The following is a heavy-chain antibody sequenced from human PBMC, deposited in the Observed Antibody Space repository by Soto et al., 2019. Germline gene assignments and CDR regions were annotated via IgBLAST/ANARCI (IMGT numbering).Heavy chain of an antibody. CDR1: GFIFSDYA. CDR3: AKDQRYSAWVDDSGMDV. CDR2: ISYDGSAQ. D-gene: IGHD3-9*01. J-gene: IGHJ6*02. V-gene: IGHV3-30*18. Sequence: QVQLVESGGGVVQPGRSLRLSCAASGFIFSDYAFHWVRQAPGKGLAWVSVISYDGSAQYYADSVRGRFTISRDQSNRTVFLHMNSLTTGQTAIYYCAKDQRYSAWVDDSGMDVWGPGTTVNVSS.